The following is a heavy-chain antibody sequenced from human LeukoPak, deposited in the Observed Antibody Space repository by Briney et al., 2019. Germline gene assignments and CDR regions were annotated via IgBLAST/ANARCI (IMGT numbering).Heavy chain of an antibody. CDR2: ISGSGGST. V-gene: IGHV3-23*01. Sequence: PGGSLRLSCAACGFTFSSYAMSWVRQAPGKGLEWVSAISGSGGSTYYADSVKGRFTISRDNSKNTLYLQMNSLRAEDTAVYYCSSLYYYDSSGYTIFDYWGQGTLVTVSS. D-gene: IGHD3-22*01. CDR1: GFTFSSYA. CDR3: SSLYYYDSSGYTIFDY. J-gene: IGHJ4*02.